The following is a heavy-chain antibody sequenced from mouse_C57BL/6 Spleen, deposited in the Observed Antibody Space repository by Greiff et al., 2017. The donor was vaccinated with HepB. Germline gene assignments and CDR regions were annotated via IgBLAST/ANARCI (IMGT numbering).Heavy chain of an antibody. V-gene: IGHV1-55*01. CDR3: ASTTVEYFDV. Sequence: QVQLQQPGAELVKPGASVKMSCKASGYSFTSYWITWVKQRPGQGLEWIGDIYPGSGSTNYNEKFKSKATLTVDTSSSTAYMQLSSLTSEDSAVYYCASTTVEYFDVWGTGTTVTVSS. CDR1: GYSFTSYW. CDR2: IYPGSGST. D-gene: IGHD1-1*01. J-gene: IGHJ1*03.